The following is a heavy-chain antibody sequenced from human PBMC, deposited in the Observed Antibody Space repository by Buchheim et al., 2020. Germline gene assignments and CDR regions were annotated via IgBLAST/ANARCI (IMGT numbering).Heavy chain of an antibody. CDR2: ISGSGGDR. J-gene: IGHJ4*02. Sequence: EVQLVESGGGLAQPGGSLRLSCAASGFTFSSYAMSWVRQAPGKGLEWVSVISGSGGDRYYADSVKGRFTISRANSKNTLYLQMNSLRAEDTAVYYCAKDGTLAAAATTYFNYWGQGTL. CDR1: GFTFSSYA. D-gene: IGHD6-13*01. V-gene: IGHV3-23*04. CDR3: AKDGTLAAAATTYFNY.